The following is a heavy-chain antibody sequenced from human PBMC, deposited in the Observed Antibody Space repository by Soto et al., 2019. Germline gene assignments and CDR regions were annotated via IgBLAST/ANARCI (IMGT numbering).Heavy chain of an antibody. D-gene: IGHD3-9*01. CDR2: IYYSGST. CDR3: ARLGYYDILNGYYIY. V-gene: IGHV4-39*01. CDR1: GGSISSSSYY. J-gene: IGHJ4*02. Sequence: SETLSLTCTVSGGSISSSSYYWGWIRQPPGKGLEWIGSIYYSGSTYYNPSLKSRVTISVDTSKNQFSLKLSSVTAADTAVYYCARLGYYDILNGYYIYWGQGTLVTVSS.